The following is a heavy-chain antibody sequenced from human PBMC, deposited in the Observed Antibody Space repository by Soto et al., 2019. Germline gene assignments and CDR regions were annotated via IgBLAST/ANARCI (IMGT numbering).Heavy chain of an antibody. D-gene: IGHD2-15*01. V-gene: IGHV4-59*12. J-gene: IGHJ6*03. CDR1: GDSISSYY. CDR3: ARTRDQYCSGGSCYYYYYMDV. CDR2: IYYSGST. Sequence: SETLSLTCTVSGDSISSYYWSWIRQPPGKGLEWIGYIYYSGSTNYNPSLKSRVTISVDTSKNQLSLKLSSVTAADTAVYYCARTRDQYCSGGSCYYYYYMDVWGKGTTVTVSS.